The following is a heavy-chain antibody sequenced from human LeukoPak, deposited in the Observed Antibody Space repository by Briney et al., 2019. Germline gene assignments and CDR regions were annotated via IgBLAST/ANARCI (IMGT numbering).Heavy chain of an antibody. D-gene: IGHD3-10*01. J-gene: IGHJ4*02. CDR3: ARRGGSGRSFDY. Sequence: ASETLSLTCTVSGASLSIGGYYWSWLRQPPGKGLEWIGYIYYSGSTNYNPSLKSRVTISVDTSKNQFSLKVSSVTVADTAVYYCARRGGSGRSFDYWGQGTLVTVSS. V-gene: IGHV4-61*08. CDR2: IYYSGST. CDR1: GASLSIGGYY.